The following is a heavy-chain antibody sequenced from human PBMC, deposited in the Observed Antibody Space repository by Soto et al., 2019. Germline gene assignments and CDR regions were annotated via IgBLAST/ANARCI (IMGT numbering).Heavy chain of an antibody. V-gene: IGHV3-66*01. D-gene: IGHD6-13*01. CDR3: ARDPRQSGGSRWYGWFDP. J-gene: IGHJ5*02. CDR1: GFTVSSNY. Sequence: GGSLILSCAASGFTVSSNYMSWVRQAPGKGLEWVSVIYSGGSTYYADSVKGRFTISRDNSKNTLYLQMNSLRAEDTAVYFCARDPRQSGGSRWYGWFDPWGQGTPVTVSS. CDR2: IYSGGST.